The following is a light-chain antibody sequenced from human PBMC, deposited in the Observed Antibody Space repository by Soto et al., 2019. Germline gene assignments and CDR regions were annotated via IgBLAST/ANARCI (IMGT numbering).Light chain of an antibody. Sequence: QSALTQPASVSGSPGQSITISCTGTSSDVGSYNLVSWYQQHPGKAPTLMIYEVSKRPSGVSNRFSGSKSGNTASLTISGLQAEDEADYYCCSYAGSRTFVVFGGGTKLTVL. CDR2: EVS. V-gene: IGLV2-23*02. J-gene: IGLJ2*01. CDR3: CSYAGSRTFVV. CDR1: SSDVGSYNL.